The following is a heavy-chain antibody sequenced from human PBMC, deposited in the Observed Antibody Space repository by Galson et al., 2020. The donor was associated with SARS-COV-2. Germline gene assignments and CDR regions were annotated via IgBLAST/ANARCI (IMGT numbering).Heavy chain of an antibody. Sequence: SETLSLTCTVSGVSISSYYWSWIRQPPGKGLEWIGYIYYSGSTNYNPSLKSRVTISVDTSKNQFSLKLSSVTAADTAVYYCAGESYDSSGYYLAYFDYWGQGTLVTVSS. D-gene: IGHD3-22*01. CDR1: GVSISSYY. J-gene: IGHJ4*02. V-gene: IGHV4-59*01. CDR3: AGESYDSSGYYLAYFDY. CDR2: IYYSGST.